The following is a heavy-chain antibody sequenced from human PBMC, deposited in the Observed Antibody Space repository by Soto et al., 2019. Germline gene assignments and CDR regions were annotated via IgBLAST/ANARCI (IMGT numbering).Heavy chain of an antibody. Sequence: GESLKISCKGSGYSFAGYWIGWVRQMPGKGPDWMGVIYPGDSDTRYSPSFHGQATISADKSISTAYLQWSSLKASDTAMYFCARLPGVRGVFDGFNVWGQGTMVTVSS. D-gene: IGHD3-10*01. CDR3: ARLPGVRGVFDGFNV. CDR2: IYPGDSDT. J-gene: IGHJ3*01. CDR1: GYSFAGYW. V-gene: IGHV5-51*01.